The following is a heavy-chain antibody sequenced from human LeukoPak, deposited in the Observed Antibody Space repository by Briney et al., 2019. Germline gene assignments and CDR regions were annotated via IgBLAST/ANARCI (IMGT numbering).Heavy chain of an antibody. J-gene: IGHJ4*02. V-gene: IGHV5-51*01. CDR3: ARHPDYSNYVPPYYFDY. CDR2: IYPGDSDT. D-gene: IGHD4-11*01. Sequence: GESLKISCKGSGYSFTSYWIGWVRQMPGKGLEWMGIIYPGDSDTRYSPSFQGQVTISADKSISTAYLQWSSLKASDTAMYYCARHPDYSNYVPPYYFDYWGQGTLVTVSS. CDR1: GYSFTSYW.